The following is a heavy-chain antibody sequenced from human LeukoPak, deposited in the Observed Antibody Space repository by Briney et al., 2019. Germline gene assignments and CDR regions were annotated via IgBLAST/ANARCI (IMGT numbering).Heavy chain of an antibody. CDR2: IIPILGIA. Sequence: SVKVSCKASGGTFSSYAISWVRQAPGQGLEWMGRIIPILGIANYAQKFQGRVTITADKSTSTAYMELSSLRSEDTAVYYCARDFPVLRYFDWLFDYFEYWGQGTLVTVSS. J-gene: IGHJ4*02. V-gene: IGHV1-69*04. CDR3: ARDFPVLRYFDWLFDYFEY. D-gene: IGHD3-9*01. CDR1: GGTFSSYA.